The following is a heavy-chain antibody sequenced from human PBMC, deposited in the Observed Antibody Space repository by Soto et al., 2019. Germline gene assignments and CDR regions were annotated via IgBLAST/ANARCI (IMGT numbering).Heavy chain of an antibody. CDR1: GFTFSDFA. V-gene: IGHV3-23*01. J-gene: IGHJ6*02. Sequence: GGSLRLSCLASGFTFSDFAMSWVRHVPGGGLEWVASLDGAGGSTYYAESVRGRFSISRDNSQNTLFLQMKRLTVDDTAIYYCAAPRDEYGSGVSWFTYGMDIWGQGTTVTVSS. CDR2: LDGAGGST. CDR3: AAPRDEYGSGVSWFTYGMDI. D-gene: IGHD3-10*01.